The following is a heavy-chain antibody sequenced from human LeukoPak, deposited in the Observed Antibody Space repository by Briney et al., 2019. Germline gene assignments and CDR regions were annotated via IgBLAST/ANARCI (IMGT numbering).Heavy chain of an antibody. V-gene: IGHV1-2*02. CDR3: ARNFRLKMTDYYYYYYYMDV. CDR2: INPNSGGT. CDR1: GYTFTGYY. Sequence: ASVKLSCKASGYTFTGYYMHWVRQAPGQGLEWMGWINPNSGGTNYAQKFQGRVTMTRDTSISTAYMELSRLRSDDTAVYYCARNFRLKMTDYYYYYYYMDVWGKGTTVTVSS. J-gene: IGHJ6*03. D-gene: IGHD3-9*01.